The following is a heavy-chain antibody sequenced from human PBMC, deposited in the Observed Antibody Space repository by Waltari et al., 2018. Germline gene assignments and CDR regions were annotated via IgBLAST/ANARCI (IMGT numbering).Heavy chain of an antibody. J-gene: IGHJ4*02. CDR2: VYVSGTT. CDR1: GGSISSGNYY. D-gene: IGHD3-10*01. Sequence: QVQLQESGPGLVKPSQTLSLTCTVSGGSISSGNYYWSWIRQPAGKGLEWIGHVYVSGTTNYNPSLKSRVTISVDTSKNQFSLKLNSVTAADTAMYYCAKSSWVRDYFDYWGQGTLVTVSS. V-gene: IGHV4-61*02. CDR3: AKSSWVRDYFDY.